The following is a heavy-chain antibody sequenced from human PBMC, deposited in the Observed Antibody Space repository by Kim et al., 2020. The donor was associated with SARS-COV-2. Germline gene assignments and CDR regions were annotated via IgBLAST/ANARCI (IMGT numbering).Heavy chain of an antibody. J-gene: IGHJ4*02. CDR2: VSFAGTNI. V-gene: IGHV3-30-3*01. Sequence: GESLKISCAASGFTFGSYALHWVRQAPGKGLEWVAVVSFAGTNIYYADSVKGRFTISRDNSKNTLYLHMNTLRTEDTAVYFCARESDDRGGYLDFWGQGT. CDR1: GFTFGSYA. D-gene: IGHD3-22*01. CDR3: ARESDDRGGYLDF.